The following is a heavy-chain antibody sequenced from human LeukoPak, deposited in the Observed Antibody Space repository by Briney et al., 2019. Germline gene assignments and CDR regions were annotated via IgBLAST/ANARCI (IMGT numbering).Heavy chain of an antibody. D-gene: IGHD6-6*01. CDR2: INHSGST. Sequence: SETLSLTCAVYGGSFSGYYWSGMRHPPGKGLEGIGEINHSGSTNYNPSLKSRVTISVDTSKNQFSLNLSSVTAADTAVYYCARGGIAARPTRYYYGMDVWGQGTSVTVSS. V-gene: IGHV4-34*01. CDR3: ARGGIAARPTRYYYGMDV. CDR1: GGSFSGYY. J-gene: IGHJ6*02.